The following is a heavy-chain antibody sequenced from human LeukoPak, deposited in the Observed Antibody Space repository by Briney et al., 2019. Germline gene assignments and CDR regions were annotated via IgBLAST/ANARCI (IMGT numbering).Heavy chain of an antibody. CDR3: AKDFTAVAGNFFDY. D-gene: IGHD6-19*01. Sequence: GGSLRLSCAASGFTFSAYGMSWVRQAPGKGLEWVSAIGGSGDSTYYTDSVKGRFTISRDNSKNTLYLQMKSLRAEDTAVYYCAKDFTAVAGNFFDYWGQGTLVTVSS. V-gene: IGHV3-23*01. J-gene: IGHJ4*02. CDR1: GFTFSAYG. CDR2: IGGSGDST.